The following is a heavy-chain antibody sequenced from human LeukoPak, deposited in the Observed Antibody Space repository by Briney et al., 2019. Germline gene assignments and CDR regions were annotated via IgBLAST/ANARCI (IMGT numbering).Heavy chain of an antibody. CDR2: ISPSGNYI. CDR3: ARVVATMFYYYYYYMDV. Sequence: GGSLRLSCAASGFTFSSHSMNWVRQAPGKGLEWVSSISPSGNYIYYADSVEGRFTISRDNAKNSLYLQMNSLRAEDTAVYYCARVVATMFYYYYYYMDVWGKGTTVTVSS. J-gene: IGHJ6*03. CDR1: GFTFSSHS. V-gene: IGHV3-21*01. D-gene: IGHD5-12*01.